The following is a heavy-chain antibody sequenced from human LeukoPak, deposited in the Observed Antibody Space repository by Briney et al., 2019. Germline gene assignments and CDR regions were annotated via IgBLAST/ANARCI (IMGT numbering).Heavy chain of an antibody. Sequence: GGSLRLSCAASGFSFSSYGMHWVRQAPGKGLEWVATIWYDGSNKYYADSVKGRFTISRDNSKNTLYLQMNSLRAEDTAVYYCARGKDSYCDYWGQGTLVTVSS. V-gene: IGHV3-33*01. CDR2: IWYDGSNK. CDR1: GFSFSSYG. J-gene: IGHJ4*02. CDR3: ARGKDSYCDY.